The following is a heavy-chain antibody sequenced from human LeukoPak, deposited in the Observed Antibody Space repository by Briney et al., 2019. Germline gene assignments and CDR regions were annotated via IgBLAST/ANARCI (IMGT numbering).Heavy chain of an antibody. V-gene: IGHV3-11*06. Sequence: PGGSLRLSCAASGFTFSDHYMSWIRQAPGQGLEWVSYISIGSSQIKYADSEKGRFTISRDNAKNSLYLQTNSLRAEDTAVYYCARDGVAAGVYFDDWGQGTPVTVSS. CDR3: ARDGVAAGVYFDD. J-gene: IGHJ4*02. CDR2: ISIGSSQI. D-gene: IGHD6-13*01. CDR1: GFTFSDHY.